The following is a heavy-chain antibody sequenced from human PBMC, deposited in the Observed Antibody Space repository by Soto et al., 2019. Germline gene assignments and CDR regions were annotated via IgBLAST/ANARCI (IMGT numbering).Heavy chain of an antibody. Sequence: KPSETLSLTCTVSGGSISSYYWSWIRQPPGKGLEWIGYIYYSGSTNYNPSLKSRVTISVDTSKNQFSLKLSSVTAADTAVYYCAVLNNWNYEFDYWGQGTLVTVSS. CDR2: IYYSGST. V-gene: IGHV4-59*01. CDR3: AVLNNWNYEFDY. D-gene: IGHD1-7*01. CDR1: GGSISSYY. J-gene: IGHJ4*02.